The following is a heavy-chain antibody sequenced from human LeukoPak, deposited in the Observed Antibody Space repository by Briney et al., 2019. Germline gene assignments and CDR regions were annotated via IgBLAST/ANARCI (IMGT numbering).Heavy chain of an antibody. Sequence: GGSLRLSCAASGFTFSNYGMHWVRQAPGKGLEWVAFIWHDGSNKYYADSVKGRFTISRDNSKNSMYLQMNSLRAEDTAVYYCAKYSGSYFPHFDYWGQGTLVTVSS. J-gene: IGHJ4*02. CDR2: IWHDGSNK. V-gene: IGHV3-30*02. D-gene: IGHD1-26*01. CDR3: AKYSGSYFPHFDY. CDR1: GFTFSNYG.